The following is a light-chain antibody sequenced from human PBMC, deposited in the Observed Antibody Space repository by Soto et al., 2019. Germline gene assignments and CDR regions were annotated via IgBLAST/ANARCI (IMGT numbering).Light chain of an antibody. CDR1: QNVHIN. J-gene: IGKJ2*01. CDR3: QQYETWPRT. Sequence: EPVMTQSPATLSGSPGDTATLSCRSSQNVHINLAWYQQKPGQAPTLLIYGVSARAPGVPARFSGAGSGTEFTLTIRSLQSADFAVYYCQQYETWPRTFGQGTK. V-gene: IGKV3-15*01. CDR2: GVS.